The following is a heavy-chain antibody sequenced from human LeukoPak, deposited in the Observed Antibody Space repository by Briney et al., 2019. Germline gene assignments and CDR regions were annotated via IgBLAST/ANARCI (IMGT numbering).Heavy chain of an antibody. CDR3: ARGFSPDAFDI. J-gene: IGHJ3*02. CDR2: ITGGGTTT. CDR1: GFTFNNYA. Sequence: GGSLRLSCAASGFTFNNYAMSWVRQAPGKGLEWVSGITGGGTTTSYADSVKGRFTISRDNAKNSLYLQMNSLRAEDTAVYYCARGFSPDAFDIWGQGTMVTVSS. V-gene: IGHV3-23*01. D-gene: IGHD3-16*01.